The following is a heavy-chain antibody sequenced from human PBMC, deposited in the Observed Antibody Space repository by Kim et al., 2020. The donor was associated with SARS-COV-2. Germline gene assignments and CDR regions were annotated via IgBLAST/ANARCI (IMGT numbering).Heavy chain of an antibody. Sequence: YDPSLKSRVTRSVDTSKNQFSLKLSSVTAADTAVYYCARVRVWFGKNVDYWGQGTLVTVSS. CDR3: ARVRVWFGKNVDY. D-gene: IGHD3-10*01. V-gene: IGHV4-31*02. J-gene: IGHJ4*02.